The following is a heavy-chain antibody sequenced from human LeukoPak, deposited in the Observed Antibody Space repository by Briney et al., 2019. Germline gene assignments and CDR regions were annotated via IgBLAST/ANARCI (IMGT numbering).Heavy chain of an antibody. J-gene: IGHJ4*02. D-gene: IGHD5-12*01. CDR1: GYSFTSYW. CDR3: ARGGEGGYDPSGFDY. Sequence: GESLKISCKGSGYSFTSYWVGWVRQMPGKGLEWMGIIYPGDSDTRYSPSFQGQVTISADKSISTAYLQWSSLKASDTAMYYCARGGEGGYDPSGFDYWGQGTLVTVSS. CDR2: IYPGDSDT. V-gene: IGHV5-51*01.